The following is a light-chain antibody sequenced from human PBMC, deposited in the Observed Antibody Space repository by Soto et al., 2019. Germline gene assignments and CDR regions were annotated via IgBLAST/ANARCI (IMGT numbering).Light chain of an antibody. CDR2: GAS. V-gene: IGKV3-20*01. CDR1: QSVGSNF. Sequence: EIVLTQSPGTLSLSPGERVTLSCRASQSVGSNFLAWYQQKPGQAPRVLIYGASSRATGIPDRFSGSGSGTDFTLTISRLQPEDFAVYYCQQYHSSPLTFGGGTKVEIK. CDR3: QQYHSSPLT. J-gene: IGKJ4*01.